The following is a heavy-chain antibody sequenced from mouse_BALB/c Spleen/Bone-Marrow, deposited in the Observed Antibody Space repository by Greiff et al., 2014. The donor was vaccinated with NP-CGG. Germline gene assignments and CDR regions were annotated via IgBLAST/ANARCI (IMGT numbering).Heavy chain of an antibody. V-gene: IGHV1-80*01. J-gene: IGHJ2*01. D-gene: IGHD1-2*01. CDR3: TGSTATFDY. Sequence: VQLQESGAELVRPGSSVKTSCKASGYAFSAYWMNWVKQRPGQGLEWIGQIYPGDGDTNYNGKFKGKATLTADKSSSTAYMQLSSLTSEDSAVYFCTGSTATFDYWGQGTTLTVSS. CDR1: GYAFSAYW. CDR2: IYPGDGDT.